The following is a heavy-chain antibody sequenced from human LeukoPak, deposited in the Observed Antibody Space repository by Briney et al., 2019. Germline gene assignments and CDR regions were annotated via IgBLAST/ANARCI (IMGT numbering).Heavy chain of an antibody. Sequence: SETLSLTCTVSGGSISGNTYYWGWLRQSPGKGLEGIVSICHSGKTYYNPSRGGRITISVDTSKNQFSLKVNSVTAADTAVFYCARHCSTLTCPFDYCGQGALVTVSS. CDR3: ARHCSTLTCPFDY. J-gene: IGHJ4*02. V-gene: IGHV4-39*01. D-gene: IGHD2-2*01. CDR1: GGSISGNTYY. CDR2: ICHSGKT.